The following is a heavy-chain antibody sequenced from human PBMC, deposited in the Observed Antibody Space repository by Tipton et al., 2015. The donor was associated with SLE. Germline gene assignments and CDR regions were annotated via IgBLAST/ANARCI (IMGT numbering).Heavy chain of an antibody. V-gene: IGHV3-23*01. CDR1: AFTFTTYA. CDR3: VKDRFGRGFAY. D-gene: IGHD3-16*01. Sequence: GSLRLSCEDSAFTFTTYAMNWVRQAPGKGLEWVSGIIYSNSRTYYADSVKGRFTVSSDKSKNTSYLGMNSLRAEDTAIYYCVKDRFGRGFAYWGQGTLVTVSS. CDR2: IIYSNSRT. J-gene: IGHJ4*02.